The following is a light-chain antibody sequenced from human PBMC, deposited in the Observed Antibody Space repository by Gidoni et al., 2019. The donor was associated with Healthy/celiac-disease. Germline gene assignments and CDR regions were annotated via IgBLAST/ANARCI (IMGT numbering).Light chain of an antibody. CDR3: SSYTSSSTV. CDR1: SSDVGCYNY. CDR2: EVS. Sequence: QSALTQPASVSGSPGQSITISCTGTSSDVGCYNYVSWYQPHPGKAPKLMIYEVSNRPSGVPDRFSGSKSGNTASLTISGLQAEDEADYYCSSYTSSSTVFGGGTKLTVL. J-gene: IGLJ2*01. V-gene: IGLV2-14*01.